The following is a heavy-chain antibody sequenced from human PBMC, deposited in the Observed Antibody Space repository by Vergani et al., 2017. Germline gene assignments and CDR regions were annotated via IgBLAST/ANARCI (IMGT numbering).Heavy chain of an antibody. CDR1: GFTFSSYA. CDR3: AGGATIFGVGGMFDY. Sequence: QVQLVESGGGVVQPGRSLRLSCAASGFTFSSYAMHWVRQAPGKGLEWVAVISYDGSNKYYADSGKGRFTISRDNSKNTLYLQMNSLRAEDTAVYYCAGGATIFGVGGMFDYWGQGTLVTVSS. D-gene: IGHD3-3*01. V-gene: IGHV3-30*04. J-gene: IGHJ4*02. CDR2: ISYDGSNK.